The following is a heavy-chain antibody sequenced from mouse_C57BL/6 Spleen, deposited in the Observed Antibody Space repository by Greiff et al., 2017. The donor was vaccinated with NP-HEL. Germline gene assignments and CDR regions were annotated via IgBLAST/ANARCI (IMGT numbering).Heavy chain of an antibody. J-gene: IGHJ2*01. CDR2: IDPENGDT. V-gene: IGHV14-4*01. CDR1: GFNIKDDY. Sequence: EVQLVESGAELVRPGASVKLSCTASGFNIKDDYMHWVKQRPEQGLEWIGWIDPENGDTEYASKFQGKATITADTSSNTAYLQLSSLTSEDTAVYYCTSSPTDFDYWGQGTTLTVSS. CDR3: TSSPTDFDY.